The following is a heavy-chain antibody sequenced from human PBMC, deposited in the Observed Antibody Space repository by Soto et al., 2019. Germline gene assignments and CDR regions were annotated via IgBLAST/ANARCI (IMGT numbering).Heavy chain of an antibody. D-gene: IGHD3-9*01. CDR1: GYTFTSYD. CDR2: MNPDSGNT. J-gene: IGHJ4*02. V-gene: IGHV1-8*01. CDR3: ARSDFAYYDILTGYSLFDY. Sequence: QVQLVQSGAEVKKPGASVKVSCKASGYTFTSYDINWVRQATGQGLEWMGRMNPDSGNTGYAQKFQGRVTMTRNTSISTAYMELSSLISEDTAVYYCARSDFAYYDILTGYSLFDYWGQGTLVTVSS.